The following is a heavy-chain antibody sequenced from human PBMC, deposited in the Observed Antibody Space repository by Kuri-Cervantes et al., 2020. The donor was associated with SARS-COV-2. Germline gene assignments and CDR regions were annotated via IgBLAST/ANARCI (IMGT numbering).Heavy chain of an antibody. J-gene: IGHJ4*02. CDR1: GYTFTSYA. Sequence: ASVKVSCKASGYTFTSYAMHWVRQAPGQGLEWMGIINPSGGSTNYAQKLQGRVTMTTDTSTSTAYMELRSPRSDDTAVYYCARGKDETRLGFDYWGQGTLVTVSS. D-gene: IGHD7-27*01. CDR2: INPSGGST. CDR3: ARGKDETRLGFDY. V-gene: IGHV1-46*01.